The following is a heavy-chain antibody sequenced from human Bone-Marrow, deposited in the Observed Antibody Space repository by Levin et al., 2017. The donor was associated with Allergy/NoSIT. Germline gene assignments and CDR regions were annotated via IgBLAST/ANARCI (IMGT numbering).Heavy chain of an antibody. D-gene: IGHD5-24*01. Sequence: GASVKVSCVGSGFTFNTYTMNWVRQAPGKGLEWISYISDSSTYIHYADSVKGRFTISRDNANNVLFLQMNSLRPEDTAIYYCARDLEEMALDYWGQGSLVTVSS. CDR3: ARDLEEMALDY. V-gene: IGHV3-21*05. CDR1: GFTFNTYT. J-gene: IGHJ4*02. CDR2: ISDSSTYI.